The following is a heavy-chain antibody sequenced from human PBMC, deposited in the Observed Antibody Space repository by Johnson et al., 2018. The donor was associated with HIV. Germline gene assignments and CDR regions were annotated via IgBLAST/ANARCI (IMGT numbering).Heavy chain of an antibody. CDR2: IYSGGST. J-gene: IGHJ3*02. D-gene: IGHD3-16*01. V-gene: IGHV3-66*03. Sequence: VQLVESGGGLMQPGGSLRLSCAASGFIVSSNCMTWVRQAPGKGLEWVSVIYSGGSTYYVDSVKGRFTISRDNSKNTLCLQTNSLRPEDTAMYYCARGSRYTFDNDDVHLLHAFDIWGQGTMVTVSS. CDR3: ARGSRYTFDNDDVHLLHAFDI. CDR1: GFIVSSNC.